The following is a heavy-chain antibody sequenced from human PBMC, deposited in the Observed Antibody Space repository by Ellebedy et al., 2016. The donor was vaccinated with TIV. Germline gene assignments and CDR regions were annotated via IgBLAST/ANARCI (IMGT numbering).Heavy chain of an antibody. V-gene: IGHV3-7*03. J-gene: IGHJ4*02. CDR1: GLTVRGYW. CDR2: IKGDGTER. Sequence: GESLKISCAASGLTVRGYWMSWVRQAPGKGLEWVANIKGDGTERGYVDSVKGRFTISRDDAKNSLYLQMNSLRVEDAAMYYCARGTLWGQGTLVTVSS. CDR3: ARGTL.